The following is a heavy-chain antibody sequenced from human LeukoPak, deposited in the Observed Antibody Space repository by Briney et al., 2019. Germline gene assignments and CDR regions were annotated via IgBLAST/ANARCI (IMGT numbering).Heavy chain of an antibody. V-gene: IGHV4-39*01. CDR3: ARHRLVVPAAYYYYYMDV. CDR1: GGSISSSSYY. CDR2: IYYSGST. J-gene: IGHJ6*03. D-gene: IGHD2-2*01. Sequence: KPSETLSLTCTVYGGSISSSSYYWGWIRQPPGKGLEWIGSIYYSGSTYYNQSIKSRFTISVDTSKNQFSLKLSSVTAADTAVYYCARHRLVVPAAYYYYYMDVWGKGTTVTVSS.